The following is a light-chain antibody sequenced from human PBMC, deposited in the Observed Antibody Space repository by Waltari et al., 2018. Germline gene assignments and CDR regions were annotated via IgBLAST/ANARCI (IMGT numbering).Light chain of an antibody. V-gene: IGLV7-43*01. Sequence: QTVVTQEPSLTVSPGGTVTLTCASSTGAVTSDYYPNWFQQKPGQAPRALIHSTSVRYRWTPTRFSGSRLGDNAALTLSGVQPEDEADYYCLLYYGGPWVFGGGTKVTVL. CDR2: STS. CDR1: TGAVTSDYY. J-gene: IGLJ3*02. CDR3: LLYYGGPWV.